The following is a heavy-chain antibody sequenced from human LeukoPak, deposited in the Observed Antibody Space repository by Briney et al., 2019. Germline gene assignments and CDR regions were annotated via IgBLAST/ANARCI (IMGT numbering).Heavy chain of an antibody. D-gene: IGHD3-22*01. CDR2: ISSSSTYI. CDR1: GFTFSNYS. V-gene: IGHV3-21*01. CDR3: ARDLYYYDSSGYYPYFDY. Sequence: PGGSLRLSCAASGFTFSNYSMNWVRQAPGKGLEWVSSISSSSTYIYYADSMKGRFTISRDNAKNSLYLQMNSLRAEDTAVYYCARDLYYYDSSGYYPYFDYWGQGTLVTVSS. J-gene: IGHJ4*02.